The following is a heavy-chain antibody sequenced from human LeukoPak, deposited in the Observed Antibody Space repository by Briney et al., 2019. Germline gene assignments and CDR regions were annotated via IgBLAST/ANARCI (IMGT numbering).Heavy chain of an antibody. D-gene: IGHD5-18*01. J-gene: IGHJ4*02. V-gene: IGHV4-30-4*01. CDR3: ARGTSRGGYSYVFYGVGYFDY. CDR2: IYYSGST. CDR1: GGSISSGDYY. Sequence: SETLSPTCTVSGGSISSGDYYWSWIRQPPGKGLEWIGYIYYSGSTYYNPSLKSRVTISVDTSKNQFSLKLSSVTAADTAVYYCARGTSRGGYSYVFYGVGYFDYWGQGTLVTVSS.